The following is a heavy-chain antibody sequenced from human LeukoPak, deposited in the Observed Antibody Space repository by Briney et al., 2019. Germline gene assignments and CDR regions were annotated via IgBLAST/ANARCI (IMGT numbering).Heavy chain of an antibody. V-gene: IGHV7-4-1*02. J-gene: IGHJ3*01. CDR3: AREILRFDF. Sequence: GESLKISCQGSGYNFINYWIGWVRQMPGKGLEWMGWINTHSGNPTYAQGFTGRFVFTLDASVSTTYLQISSLKPEDTAIYYCAREILRFDFWGQGTMVTVSS. CDR2: INTHSGNP. CDR1: GYNFINYW.